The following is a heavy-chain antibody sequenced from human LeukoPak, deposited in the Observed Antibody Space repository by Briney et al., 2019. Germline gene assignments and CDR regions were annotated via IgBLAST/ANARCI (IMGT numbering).Heavy chain of an antibody. CDR3: ARVRSRSSTSCYARANWFDP. CDR1: GYTFTSYG. CDR2: ISAYNGNT. D-gene: IGHD2-2*01. V-gene: IGHV1-18*01. J-gene: IGHJ5*02. Sequence: ASVKVSCTASGYTFTSYGISWVRQAPGQGLEWMGWISAYNGNTNYAQKLQARVTMTTDTSTSTAYMELRSLRSDDTAVYYCARVRSRSSTSCYARANWFDPWGQGTLVTVSS.